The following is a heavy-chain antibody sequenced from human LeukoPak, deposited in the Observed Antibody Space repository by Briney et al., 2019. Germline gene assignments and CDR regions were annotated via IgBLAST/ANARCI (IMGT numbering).Heavy chain of an antibody. J-gene: IGHJ6*03. CDR2: IFYSGSS. CDR3: AREREWIQLPAMRSYYYMDV. CDR1: GGSISSYY. D-gene: IGHD5-18*01. Sequence: SETLSLTCTVSGGSISSYYWSWIRQPPGKGLEWIGYIFYSGSSNYNPSLKSRVTISVDTSKNQFSLKLSSVTAADTAVYYCAREREWIQLPAMRSYYYMDVWGRGTTVTISS. V-gene: IGHV4-59*01.